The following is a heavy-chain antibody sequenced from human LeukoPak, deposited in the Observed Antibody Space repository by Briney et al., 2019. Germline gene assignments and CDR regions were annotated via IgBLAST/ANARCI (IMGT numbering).Heavy chain of an antibody. CDR2: ISGSGGST. CDR3: AKNGGYSYGSLLDY. CDR1: GFTFSSYA. V-gene: IGHV3-23*01. J-gene: IGHJ4*02. Sequence: GGSLRLSCAASGFTFSSYAMSWVRQAPGKGLEWVSAISGSGGSTYYADSVKGRFTISRDNSKNTLYLQMNSLRAEDTAVYYCAKNGGYSYGSLLDYWGQGTLVTVTS. D-gene: IGHD5-18*01.